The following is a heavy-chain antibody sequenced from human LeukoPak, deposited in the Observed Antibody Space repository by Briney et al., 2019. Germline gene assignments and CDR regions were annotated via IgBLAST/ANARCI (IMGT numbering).Heavy chain of an antibody. CDR1: GDSINSDDYY. D-gene: IGHD6-6*01. V-gene: IGHV4-61*02. CDR2: IYTSGST. CDR3: ARARLGEAFNI. Sequence: SETLSLTCTVSGDSINSDDYYWNWIRQPAGKGLEWIGRIYTSGSTNFNPSLKSRVTISVDTSKNQFSLKLNSVTAADTAVYYCARARLGEAFNIWGQGTMVTVSS. J-gene: IGHJ3*02.